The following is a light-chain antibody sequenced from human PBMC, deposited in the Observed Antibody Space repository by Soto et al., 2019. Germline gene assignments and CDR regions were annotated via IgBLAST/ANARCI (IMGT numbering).Light chain of an antibody. CDR3: QQRSDWPPIT. V-gene: IGKV3-11*01. Sequence: DTVLTQSPATLSLSPEETATLSCRASQSVRSHLAWYQQRPGQPPRLLIYDASYRATGVPLRFSGSGSGTEFTLTISSLESGDSAIYYCQQRSDWPPITFGQGTRLEIK. CDR2: DAS. CDR1: QSVRSH. J-gene: IGKJ5*01.